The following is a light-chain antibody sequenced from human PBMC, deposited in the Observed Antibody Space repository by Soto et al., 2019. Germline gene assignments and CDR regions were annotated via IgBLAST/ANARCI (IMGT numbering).Light chain of an antibody. V-gene: IGKV3-20*01. CDR1: QSVSSNY. CDR3: QQYGRSPYT. J-gene: IGKJ2*01. Sequence: ETVLTQSPGTLSLSPGEGATLSCRASQSVSSNYVAWYQQKPGQAPRLLIYGASSRATGIPDRFSGSGSGTDFTLTISRLDPEDFAVYYCQQYGRSPYTFGQGTKLEIK. CDR2: GAS.